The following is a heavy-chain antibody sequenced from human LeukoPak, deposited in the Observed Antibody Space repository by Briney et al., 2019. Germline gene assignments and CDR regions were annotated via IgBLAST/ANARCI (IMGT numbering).Heavy chain of an antibody. CDR3: ATLGEYYDSSGYYYN. D-gene: IGHD3-22*01. CDR2: INHSGST. Sequence: NPSETLSLTCTVSGGSISSYYWSWIRQPPGKGLEWIGEINHSGSTNYNPSLKSRVTISVDTSKNQFSLKLTSVTAADTAVYYCATLGEYYDSSGYYYNWGQGTLVTVSS. V-gene: IGHV4-34*01. J-gene: IGHJ4*02. CDR1: GGSISSYY.